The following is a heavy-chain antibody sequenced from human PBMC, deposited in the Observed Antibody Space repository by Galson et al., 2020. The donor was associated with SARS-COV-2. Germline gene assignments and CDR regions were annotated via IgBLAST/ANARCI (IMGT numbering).Heavy chain of an antibody. J-gene: IGHJ4*02. V-gene: IGHV2-70*01. Sequence: SGPTLVKPTQTLTLTCTFSGFSLSTSGMCVSWIRQPPGKALEWLALIDWDDDKYYSTSLKTRLTISKDTSKNQVVLTMTNMDPVDTATYYCARTRFKPLSGSYYSGFDYWGQGTLVTVSS. CDR3: ARTRFKPLSGSYYSGFDY. D-gene: IGHD1-26*01. CDR2: IDWDDDK. CDR1: GFSLSTSGMC.